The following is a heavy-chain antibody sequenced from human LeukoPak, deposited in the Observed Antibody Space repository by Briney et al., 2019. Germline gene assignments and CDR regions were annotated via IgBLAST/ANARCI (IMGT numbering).Heavy chain of an antibody. D-gene: IGHD4-17*01. CDR2: IYSSGST. V-gene: IGHV4-59*01. CDR3: ARPRGYGDYVPWDY. J-gene: IGHJ4*02. Sequence: PSETLSLTCTVPGGSISNYYWSWIRQPPGKGLEWIGYIYSSGSTNYNPSLKSRVTISVDTSKNQFSLKLSSLTAADTAVYFCARPRGYGDYVPWDYWGQGTLVTVSS. CDR1: GGSISNYY.